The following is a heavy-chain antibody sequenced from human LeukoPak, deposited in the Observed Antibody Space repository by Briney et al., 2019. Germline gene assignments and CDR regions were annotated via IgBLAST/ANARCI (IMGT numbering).Heavy chain of an antibody. CDR2: INPNSGGT. J-gene: IGHJ4*02. CDR1: GYTFTGYY. D-gene: IGHD3-10*01. CDR3: ARDLEEIYYGSGSYSFYFDY. V-gene: IGHV1-2*02. Sequence: ASVKVSCKASGYTFTGYYMHWVRQAPGQGLEWMGWINPNSGGTNYAQKFQGRVTMTRDTSISTAYMELSRLRSDDTAVYYCARDLEEIYYGSGSYSFYFDYWGQGTLVTVSS.